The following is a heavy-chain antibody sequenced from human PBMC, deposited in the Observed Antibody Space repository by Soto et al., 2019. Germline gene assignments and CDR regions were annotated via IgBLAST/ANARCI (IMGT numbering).Heavy chain of an antibody. CDR2: IYSAGNT. V-gene: IGHV3-66*01. D-gene: IGHD1-26*01. CDR1: GFTVSSNY. CDR3: ARDFVVGGPTINYYYGMDV. J-gene: IGHJ6*02. Sequence: GGSLRLSCAASGFTVSSNYMSWVRQAPGKGLEWISIIYSAGNTYYADSVKGRFAISRDNSKNTLYLQMNSLGAEDTAVYYCARDFVVGGPTINYYYGMDVWGQGTTVSVSS.